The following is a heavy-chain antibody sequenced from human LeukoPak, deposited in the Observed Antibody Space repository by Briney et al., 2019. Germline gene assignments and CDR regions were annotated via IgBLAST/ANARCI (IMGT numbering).Heavy chain of an antibody. Sequence: SETLSLTCTVSVRPICSYHGSWIRQPAAKGLEWIRRNHTSGSTNYSPSLKSPVTMSVDESKNQFSRKLSSVTGADTAVYYCASRGVTGYLFDFWGEGKLVTVSS. J-gene: IGHJ4*02. CDR3: ASRGVTGYLFDF. CDR2: NHTSGST. CDR1: VRPICSYH. D-gene: IGHD3-9*01. V-gene: IGHV4-4*07.